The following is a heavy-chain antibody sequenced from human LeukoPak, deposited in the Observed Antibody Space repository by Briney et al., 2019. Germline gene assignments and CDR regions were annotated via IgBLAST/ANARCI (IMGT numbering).Heavy chain of an antibody. V-gene: IGHV3-33*06. CDR2: IWYDGSNK. CDR1: GFTFSSYG. Sequence: GGSLRLSCAASGFTFSSYGMHWVRQAPGKGLEWVAVIWYDGSNKYYADSMKGRFTISRDNSKNTLYLQMNSLRAEDTAVYYCAKDSSARFHPKYYFDYWGQGTLVTVSS. J-gene: IGHJ4*02. D-gene: IGHD3-22*01. CDR3: AKDSSARFHPKYYFDY.